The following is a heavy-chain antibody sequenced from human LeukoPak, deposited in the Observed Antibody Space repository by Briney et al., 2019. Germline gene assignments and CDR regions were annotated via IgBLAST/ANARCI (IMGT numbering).Heavy chain of an antibody. V-gene: IGHV3-66*01. D-gene: IGHD3-10*01. Sequence: GGSPRLSCAASGFTVSSNYMSWVRQAPGKGLEWVSVIYSGGSTYYADSVKGRFTISRDNSKNTLYLQMNSLRAEDTAVYYCARETSIIIDYWGQGTLVTVSS. CDR2: IYSGGST. CDR3: ARETSIIIDY. J-gene: IGHJ4*02. CDR1: GFTVSSNY.